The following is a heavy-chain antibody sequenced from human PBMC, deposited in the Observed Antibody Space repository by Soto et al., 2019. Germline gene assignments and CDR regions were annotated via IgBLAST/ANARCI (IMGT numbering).Heavy chain of an antibody. J-gene: IGHJ4*02. V-gene: IGHV3-21*01. D-gene: IGHD4-4*01. CDR2: ISSSSSYI. CDR1: GFTFSSYS. CDR3: ARDLYDYSNPTEPDFDY. Sequence: GGSLRLSCAASGFTFSSYSMNWVCQAPGKGLEWVSSISSSSSYIYYADSVKGRFTISRDNAKNSLYLQMNSLRAEDTAVYYCARDLYDYSNPTEPDFDYWGQGTLVTVSS.